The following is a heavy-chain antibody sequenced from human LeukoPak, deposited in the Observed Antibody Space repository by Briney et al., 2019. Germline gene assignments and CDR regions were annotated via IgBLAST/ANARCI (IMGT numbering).Heavy chain of an antibody. V-gene: IGHV1-69*13. J-gene: IGHJ5*02. CDR3: AGVGATTSTEFDP. CDR1: GGTFSSYA. CDR2: IIPIFNTA. Sequence: GASVKVSCKASGGTFSSYAISWVRQAPGQGLEWMGGIIPIFNTANYAQKFQGKVTITADVSTSTAYMELSSRKSEDTAVYYCAGVGATTSTEFDPWGQGTLVTVSS. D-gene: IGHD1-26*01.